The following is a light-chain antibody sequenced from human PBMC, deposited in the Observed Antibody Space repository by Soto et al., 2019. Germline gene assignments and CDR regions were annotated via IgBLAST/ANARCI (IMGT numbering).Light chain of an antibody. Sequence: EIVMTQSPATLSVSPVERATLSCRASQSVSSNLAWYQQKPGQAPRLLIYGASTRATGIPARFSGSGSGTEFTLTISSLQSEDFAVYYCQQSNNWPDTFGGGTKVDIK. CDR1: QSVSSN. CDR3: QQSNNWPDT. CDR2: GAS. J-gene: IGKJ4*01. V-gene: IGKV3-15*01.